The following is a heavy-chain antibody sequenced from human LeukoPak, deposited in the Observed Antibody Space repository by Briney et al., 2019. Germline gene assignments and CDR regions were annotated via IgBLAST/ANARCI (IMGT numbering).Heavy chain of an antibody. D-gene: IGHD5-24*01. J-gene: IGHJ3*02. CDR3: ARIRDGYNDAYDI. CDR2: INPSAGNT. CDR1: GYTFINYY. V-gene: IGHV1-46*01. Sequence: ASVTVSFKASGYTFINYYMHWVRQAPGQGLEWMGLINPSAGNTNYAQRFQGRVTMPRNTSTSTVYMELSSLRSEDTAVYYCARIRDGYNDAYDIWGQGTMATVPS.